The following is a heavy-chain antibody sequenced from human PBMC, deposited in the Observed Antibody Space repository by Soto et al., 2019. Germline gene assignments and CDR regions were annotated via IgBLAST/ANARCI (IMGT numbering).Heavy chain of an antibody. CDR2: ISYDGSNK. J-gene: IGHJ4*02. Sequence: SLRLSCAASGFTFSSYGMHWVRQAPGKGLEWVAVISYDGSNKYYADSVKGRFTISRDNSKNTLYLQMNSLRAEDTAVYYCAKDQEQWLVSPVHYWGQGTLVTV. D-gene: IGHD6-19*01. CDR1: GFTFSSYG. V-gene: IGHV3-30*18. CDR3: AKDQEQWLVSPVHY.